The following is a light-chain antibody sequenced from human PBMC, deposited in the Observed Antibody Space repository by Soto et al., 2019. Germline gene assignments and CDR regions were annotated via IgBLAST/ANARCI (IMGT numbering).Light chain of an antibody. CDR1: NSNIGSIT. CDR3: AAWDDSLNGYV. Sequence: SVLTQPPSASGTPGQRVTISCSGNNSNIGSITVHWYQQLPGTAPKLLIYSNNQRPSGVPYRFSGSKSGTSASLAFSGLQSEDEADYYCAAWDDSLNGYVFGTGTKVTVL. V-gene: IGLV1-44*01. CDR2: SNN. J-gene: IGLJ1*01.